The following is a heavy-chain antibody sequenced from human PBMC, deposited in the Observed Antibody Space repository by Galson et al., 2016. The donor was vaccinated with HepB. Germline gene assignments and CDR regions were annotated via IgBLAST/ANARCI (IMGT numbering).Heavy chain of an antibody. Sequence: SETLSLTCDVYSGSSTAYFWSWIRQFPQKGLEWIGEVNHSGSTNYHPSLKRRVTISEDTAKNQLSLHLSSLTAADTAVYYCASLSVSGEVVGVYVIWGQGTMVIVSS. CDR1: SGSSTAYF. V-gene: IGHV4-34*01. CDR2: VNHSGST. CDR3: ASLSVSGEVVGVYVI. J-gene: IGHJ3*02. D-gene: IGHD3-3*01.